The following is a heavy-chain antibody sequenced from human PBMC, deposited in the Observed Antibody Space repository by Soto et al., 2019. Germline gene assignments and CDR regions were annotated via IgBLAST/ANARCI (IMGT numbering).Heavy chain of an antibody. CDR1: GFTFSSYA. V-gene: IGHV3-23*01. J-gene: IGHJ6*02. Sequence: PGGSLRLSCAASGFTFSSYAMSWVRQAPGKGLEWVSAISGSGGSTYYADSVKGRFTISRDNSKNTLYLQMNSLRAEDTAVYYCAKDSYDFWSSSGEYGMDVWGQGTTVTV. CDR2: ISGSGGST. D-gene: IGHD3-3*01. CDR3: AKDSYDFWSSSGEYGMDV.